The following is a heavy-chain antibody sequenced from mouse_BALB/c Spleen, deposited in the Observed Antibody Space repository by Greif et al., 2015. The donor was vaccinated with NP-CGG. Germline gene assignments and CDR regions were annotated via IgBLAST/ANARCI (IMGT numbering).Heavy chain of an antibody. CDR2: IYPGDGDT. J-gene: IGHJ4*01. V-gene: IGHV1-87*01. CDR1: GYTFTSYW. Sequence: VQLQQSGAELARPGASVKLSCKASGYTFTSYWMQWVKQRPGQGLEWIGAIYPGDGDTRYTQKFKGKATLTADKSSSTAYMQLSSLASEDSAVYYCARLYYAMDYWGQGTSVTVSS. CDR3: ARLYYAMDY.